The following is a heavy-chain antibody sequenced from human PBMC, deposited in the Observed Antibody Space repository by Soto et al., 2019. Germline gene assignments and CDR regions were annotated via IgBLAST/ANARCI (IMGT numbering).Heavy chain of an antibody. CDR2: IYYSGGT. CDR3: ARAKATYYDYIWGSYRLAPFDY. V-gene: IGHV4-59*01. Sequence: ETLSLTCTVSGGSISSYYWSWIRQPPGKGLEWIGYIYYSGGTNYNPSLKSRVTISVDTSKNQFSLKLSSVTAADTAVYYCARAKATYYDYIWGSYRLAPFDYWGQGTLVTVSS. D-gene: IGHD3-16*02. J-gene: IGHJ4*02. CDR1: GGSISSYY.